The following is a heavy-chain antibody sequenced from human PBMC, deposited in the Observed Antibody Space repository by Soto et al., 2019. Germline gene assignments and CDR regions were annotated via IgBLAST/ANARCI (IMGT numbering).Heavy chain of an antibody. CDR1: GFTFSSYW. V-gene: IGHV3-74*01. CDR2: INRDGSIT. CDR3: ARQEGAAFYYDGMDV. J-gene: IGHJ6*02. Sequence: EVQLVESGGGLVQPGGSLRLSCAASGFTFSSYWMHWVRQAPGKGLVWVSRINRDGSITSYADSVKGRFTISRDNAKNTLYLHMNSLRAEDTAVYYCARQEGAAFYYDGMDVWGQGTTVTVSS.